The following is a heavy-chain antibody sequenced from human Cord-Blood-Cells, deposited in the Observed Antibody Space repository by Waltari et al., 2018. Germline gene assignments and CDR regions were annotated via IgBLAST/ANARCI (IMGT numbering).Heavy chain of an antibody. D-gene: IGHD3-10*01. CDR1: GFTFSRYA. Sequence: QVQLVESGGGVVQPGRSLRLSCAASGFTFSRYAMPWVRQAPGKGMEWVAVISYDGSNKYYADSVKGRFTISRDNSKNTLYLQMNSLRAEDTAVYYCARENPNGAGSYFDYWGQGTLVTVSS. V-gene: IGHV3-30-3*01. CDR3: ARENPNGAGSYFDY. CDR2: ISYDGSNK. J-gene: IGHJ4*02.